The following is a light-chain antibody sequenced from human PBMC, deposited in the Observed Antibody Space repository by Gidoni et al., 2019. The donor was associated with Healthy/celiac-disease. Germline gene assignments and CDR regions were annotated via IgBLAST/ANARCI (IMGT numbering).Light chain of an antibody. CDR2: EVS. CDR1: SSDVDGDNY. CDR3: SAYTSSSTVV. Sequence: QSALPQPASGSRSPGQSNTISCTGTSSDVDGDNYVDWYQQLPGKAPKLMIYEVSNRPSWFSNRFAGSKSGNTASLTISVRQAEDEADYYCSAYTSSSTVVFGGGTKLTVL. J-gene: IGLJ2*01. V-gene: IGLV2-14*01.